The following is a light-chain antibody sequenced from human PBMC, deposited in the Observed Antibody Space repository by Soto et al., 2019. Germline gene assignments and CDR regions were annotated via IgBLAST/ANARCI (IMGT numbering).Light chain of an antibody. CDR2: GAS. Sequence: EIVLTQSPGTLSLSPGERATLSCRASQSVSSSYLAWYQQKPGQAPRLLIYGASRRATGIPDRFSGGGSGTDFTLTISRLEPEDFAVYFCQQYAGPPTTFGQRTRLEI. J-gene: IGKJ5*01. CDR1: QSVSSSY. CDR3: QQYAGPPTT. V-gene: IGKV3-20*01.